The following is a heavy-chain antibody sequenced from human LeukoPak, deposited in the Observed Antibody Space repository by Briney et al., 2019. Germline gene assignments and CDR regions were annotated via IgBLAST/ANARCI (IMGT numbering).Heavy chain of an antibody. Sequence: GGSLRLSCAASGFTFSSHGMHWVRQAPGKGLEWVAVISYDGSNYYYADSVKGRFSISRDDSKNTLYLQMNSLRAEDTAVYYCVKDKMSSWSFDYWGQGTLVTVSS. V-gene: IGHV3-30*18. J-gene: IGHJ4*02. CDR2: ISYDGSNY. CDR3: VKDKMSSWSFDY. CDR1: GFTFSSHG. D-gene: IGHD6-13*01.